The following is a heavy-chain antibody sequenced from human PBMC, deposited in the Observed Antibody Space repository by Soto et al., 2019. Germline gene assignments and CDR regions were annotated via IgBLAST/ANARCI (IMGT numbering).Heavy chain of an antibody. CDR2: ISLYSDGT. V-gene: IGHV1-18*01. Sequence: QVQLVQSGGEVKRPGASVKVSCKTSGYTFSNYGITWVRQAPGQPLEWLGWISLYSDGTNYAQKFQGRVSMTTDTSTTTAYMELRSLRSDDPAVYYCARVVPGAEAWFGPWGQGTLVTVPS. CDR1: GYTFSNYG. D-gene: IGHD2-2*01. CDR3: ARVVPGAEAWFGP. J-gene: IGHJ5*02.